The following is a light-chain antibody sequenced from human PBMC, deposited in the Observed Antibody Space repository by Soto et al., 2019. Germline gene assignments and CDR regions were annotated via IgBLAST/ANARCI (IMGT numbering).Light chain of an antibody. Sequence: QSALTQPASVSGSPGQSITISCTGTSSDVGGYNYVSWYQQHPGKAPKLMIYDVSNRPSGVSNRFSGSKSGNTASLTISGLDADDEDDYYCTSYTSSTTVVFGGGTKVTVL. CDR2: DVS. CDR1: SSDVGGYNY. CDR3: TSYTSSTTVV. J-gene: IGLJ2*01. V-gene: IGLV2-14*03.